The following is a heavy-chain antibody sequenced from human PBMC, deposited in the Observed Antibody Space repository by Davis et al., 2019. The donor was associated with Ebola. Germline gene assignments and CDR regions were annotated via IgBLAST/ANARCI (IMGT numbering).Heavy chain of an antibody. CDR3: AGLYGGYFGGTYYYYGMDV. J-gene: IGHJ6*02. Sequence: MPSETLSLTCTVSGGSISSYYWSWIRQPPGKGLEWIGYIYYSGSTNYNPSLKSRVTISVDTSKNQFSLKLSSVTAADTAVYCCAGLYGGYFGGTYYYYGMDVWGQGTTVTVSS. V-gene: IGHV4-59*01. CDR2: IYYSGST. D-gene: IGHD4-23*01. CDR1: GGSISSYY.